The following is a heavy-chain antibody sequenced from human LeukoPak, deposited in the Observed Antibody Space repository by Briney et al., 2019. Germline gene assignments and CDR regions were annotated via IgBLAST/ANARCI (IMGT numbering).Heavy chain of an antibody. Sequence: SETLSLTCTVSGGSISSSSYYWSWIRQPAGKGLEWIGRIYTSGSTNYNPSLKSRVTMSVDTSKNQFSLKLSSVTAADTAVYYCASSESHYDILTGSWGQGTLVTVSS. D-gene: IGHD3-9*01. CDR2: IYTSGST. J-gene: IGHJ5*02. V-gene: IGHV4-61*02. CDR1: GGSISSSSYY. CDR3: ASSESHYDILTGS.